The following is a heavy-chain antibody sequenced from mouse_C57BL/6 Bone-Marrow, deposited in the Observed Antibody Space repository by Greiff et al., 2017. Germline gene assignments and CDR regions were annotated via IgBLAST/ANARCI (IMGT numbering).Heavy chain of an antibody. Sequence: QVQLQQSGAELMKPGASVKLSCKATGYTFTGYWIKWVKQSPGHGLEWIGEILPGSGSTNYNEKFKGKATFNADQSSNTAYMQLSSLTTEDSAIFYCAGDYYDSSAGYFDVWGTGTTVTVSS. CDR2: ILPGSGST. V-gene: IGHV1-9*01. CDR1: GYTFTGYW. D-gene: IGHD1-1*01. CDR3: AGDYYDSSAGYFDV. J-gene: IGHJ1*03.